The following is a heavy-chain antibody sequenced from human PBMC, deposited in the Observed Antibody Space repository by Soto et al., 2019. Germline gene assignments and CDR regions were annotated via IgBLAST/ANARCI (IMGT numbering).Heavy chain of an antibody. D-gene: IGHD6-19*01. Sequence: ASVKVSCKASGGTFSSYAISWVRQAPGQGLEWMGGIIPIFGTANYAQKFQGRVTITADESTSTAYMELSSLRSEDTAVYYCARAGIAVAGTPIYNWFDPWGQGTLVTVSS. V-gene: IGHV1-69*13. CDR2: IIPIFGTA. CDR1: GGTFSSYA. CDR3: ARAGIAVAGTPIYNWFDP. J-gene: IGHJ5*02.